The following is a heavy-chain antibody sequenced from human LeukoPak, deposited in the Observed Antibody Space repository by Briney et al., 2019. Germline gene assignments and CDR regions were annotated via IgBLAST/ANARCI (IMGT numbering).Heavy chain of an antibody. V-gene: IGHV4-39*02. CDR1: GGSISDSSYY. J-gene: IGHJ5*02. CDR2: IYYSGST. CDR3: ARLANGPDYNWFDP. Sequence: SETLSLTCTVSGGSISDSSYYWGWIRQPPGTGLEWIGSIYYSGSTYYTPSLKSRVSISVDTSKNHFSLKLSSVTAADTAVYYCARLANGPDYNWFDPWGQGTLVTVSS. D-gene: IGHD2-8*01.